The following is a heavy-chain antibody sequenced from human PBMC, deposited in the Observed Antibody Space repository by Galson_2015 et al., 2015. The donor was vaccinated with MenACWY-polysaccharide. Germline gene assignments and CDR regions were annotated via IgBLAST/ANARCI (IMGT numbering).Heavy chain of an antibody. D-gene: IGHD3/OR15-3a*01. CDR3: ASGCWTTPLGSPPLDY. CDR1: GVTFSSSA. CDR2: ISYDGSNK. J-gene: IGHJ4*02. V-gene: IGHV3-30-3*01. Sequence: SLRLSCAASGVTFSSSAMHWVRQAPGKGLEWVAVISYDGSNKYYADFLKGRFTISRDNSKNMVFLQMNSLRTEDTAVYYCASGCWTTPLGSPPLDYWGQATLVTVSS.